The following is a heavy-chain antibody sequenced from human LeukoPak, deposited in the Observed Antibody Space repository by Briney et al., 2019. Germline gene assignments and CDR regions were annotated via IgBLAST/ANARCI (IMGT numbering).Heavy chain of an antibody. J-gene: IGHJ4*02. CDR3: ALSLAARWDAYDY. D-gene: IGHD6-6*01. Sequence: GGSLRLSCAASGFTFSSYSMIWVRQAPGKGLEWVGRTSNKGNTYTAEYAASVKGRFTISRDGSANSLYLQMNSLKIEDTAVYYCALSLAARWDAYDYWGQGTLVTVSS. CDR2: TSNKGNTYTA. CDR1: GFTFSSYS. V-gene: IGHV3-72*01.